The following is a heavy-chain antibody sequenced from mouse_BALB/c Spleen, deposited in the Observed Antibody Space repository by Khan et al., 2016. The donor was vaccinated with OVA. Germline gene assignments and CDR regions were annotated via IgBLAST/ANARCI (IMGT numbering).Heavy chain of an antibody. D-gene: IGHD1-1*01. CDR1: GYSFTGYF. Sequence: EVQLQQSGPELVKPGASVKISCKASGYSFTGYFMNWVMQSHGKSLEWIGRINPHIGETFYNQKFKGKATLTVDESSSTAHMELRSLASEDAAVDYFARKNGSDFDYWGQGTTLTVSS. CDR3: ARKNGSDFDY. CDR2: INPHIGET. V-gene: IGHV1-20*02. J-gene: IGHJ2*01.